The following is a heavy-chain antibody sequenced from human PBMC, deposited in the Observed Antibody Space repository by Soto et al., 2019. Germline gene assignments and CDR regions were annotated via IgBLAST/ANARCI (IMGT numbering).Heavy chain of an antibody. J-gene: IGHJ6*02. CDR3: ARTRRRDYYYGMDV. CDR1: GFTFSSYD. V-gene: IGHV3-13*01. Sequence: GGSLRLSCAASGFTFSSYDMHWVRQATGKGLEWVSAIGTAGDTYYPGSVKGRFTISRENAKNSLYLQMNSLRAEDTAVYYCARTRRRDYYYGMDVWGQGTTVTVSS. CDR2: IGTAGDT.